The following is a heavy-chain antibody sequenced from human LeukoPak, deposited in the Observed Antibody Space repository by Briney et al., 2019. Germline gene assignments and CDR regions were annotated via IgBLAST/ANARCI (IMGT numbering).Heavy chain of an antibody. D-gene: IGHD3-10*01. CDR2: SSSSSSYI. J-gene: IGHJ3*02. CDR3: ARDLRVYYGSGVSAFDI. CDR1: GFTFSSYS. V-gene: IGHV3-21*01. Sequence: GGSLRLSCAASGFTFSSYSMNWVRQAPGKGLEWVSSSSSSSSYIYYADSVKGRFTISRDNAKNSLYLQMNSLRAEDTAVYYCARDLRVYYGSGVSAFDIWGQGTMVTVSS.